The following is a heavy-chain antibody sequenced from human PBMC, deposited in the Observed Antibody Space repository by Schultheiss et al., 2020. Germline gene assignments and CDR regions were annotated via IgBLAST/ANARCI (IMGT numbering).Heavy chain of an antibody. D-gene: IGHD3-10*01. CDR1: GGSISSYY. CDR3: ARATDYYGSGSYYSHYYYYMDV. J-gene: IGHJ6*03. V-gene: IGHV4-59*01. CDR2: IYYSGST. Sequence: LETLSLTCTVSGGSISSYYWCWIRQPPGKGLEWIGYIYYSGSTNYNPSLKSRVTISVDTSKNQFSLKLSSVTAADTAVYYCARATDYYGSGSYYSHYYYYMDVWGKGTTITVSS.